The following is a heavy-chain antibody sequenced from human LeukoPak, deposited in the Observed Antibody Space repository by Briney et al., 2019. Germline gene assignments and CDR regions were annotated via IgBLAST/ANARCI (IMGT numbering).Heavy chain of an antibody. Sequence: GRSLRLSCAASGFPFNSYAMHWVRQAPGKGLEWVSVISYDGSNKYYADSVKGRFTVSRDNSKNTLFLQMNSLRAEDTAVYFCTRVADYASFDYWGQGTLVTVSS. D-gene: IGHD4-17*01. CDR1: GFPFNSYA. CDR3: TRVADYASFDY. V-gene: IGHV3-30-3*01. CDR2: ISYDGSNK. J-gene: IGHJ4*02.